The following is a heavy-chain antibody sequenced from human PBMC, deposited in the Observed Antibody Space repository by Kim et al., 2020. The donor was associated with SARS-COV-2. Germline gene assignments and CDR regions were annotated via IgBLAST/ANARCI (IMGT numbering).Heavy chain of an antibody. V-gene: IGHV4-61*01. D-gene: IGHD6-19*01. Sequence: SETLSLTCTVSGGSVSSGSYYWSWIRQPPGKGLEWIGYIYYSGSTNYNPSLKSRVTISVDTSKNQFSLKLSSVTAADTAVYYCARDWPTALAVAGKGAFDIWGQGTMVTVSS. J-gene: IGHJ3*02. CDR3: ARDWPTALAVAGKGAFDI. CDR1: GGSVSSGSYY. CDR2: IYYSGST.